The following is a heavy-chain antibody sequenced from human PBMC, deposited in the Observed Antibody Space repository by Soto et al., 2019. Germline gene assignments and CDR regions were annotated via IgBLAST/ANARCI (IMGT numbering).Heavy chain of an antibody. V-gene: IGHV3-23*01. CDR3: AKDTRYADYVRWFDS. CDR2: ITASGGRT. CDR1: GFTFSSYA. J-gene: IGHJ5*01. Sequence: GGSLRLSCTASGFTFSSYAMTLVRQAPGRGLEGVSGITASGGRTFYADSVKGRFTISRDNSRSTLYLQMNSLRAEDTAVYYCAKDTRYADYVRWFDSWGQGTLVTVSS. D-gene: IGHD4-17*01.